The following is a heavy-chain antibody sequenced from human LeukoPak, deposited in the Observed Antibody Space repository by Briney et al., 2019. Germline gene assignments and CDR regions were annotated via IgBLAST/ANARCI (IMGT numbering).Heavy chain of an antibody. D-gene: IGHD3-22*01. CDR3: AGTYYYDSSGLPFQH. CDR2: IYYSGST. J-gene: IGHJ1*01. Sequence: SETLSLTCTVPGGSISTYYGNWIRQAPGKGLEWIGYIYYSGSTNYNPSLKSRVTMSVDTSRNQFSLKLSSVTAADTAVYYCAGTYYYDSSGLPFQHWGQGTLVTVSS. V-gene: IGHV4-59*01. CDR1: GGSISTYY.